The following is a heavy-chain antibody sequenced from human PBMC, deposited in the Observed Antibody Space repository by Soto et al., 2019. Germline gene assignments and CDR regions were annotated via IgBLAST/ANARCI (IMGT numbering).Heavy chain of an antibody. CDR2: IYHSGST. V-gene: IGHV4-4*02. CDR3: ARFRRDPHTVTTYYYYYYMDV. D-gene: IGHD4-4*01. J-gene: IGHJ6*03. Sequence: PSETLSLTCAVSSGSISSSNWWSWVRQPPGKGLEWIGEIYHSGSTNYNPSLKSRVTISVDKSKNQFSLKLSSVTAADTAVYYCARFRRDPHTVTTYYYYYYMDVWGKGTTVTVSS. CDR1: SGSISSSNW.